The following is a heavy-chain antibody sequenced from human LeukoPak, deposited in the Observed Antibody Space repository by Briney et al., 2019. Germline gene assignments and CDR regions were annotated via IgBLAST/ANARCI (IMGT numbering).Heavy chain of an antibody. CDR3: ARDVKRSGHFDY. Sequence: PGGSLRLSCAASGFTFSSYSMNCVRQAPGKGLEWVSSISSSSYIYYADSVKGRFTISRDNDKNSLYLQINSLRAEDTAVYYCARDVKRSGHFDYWGQATMVTVSS. CDR1: GFTFSSYS. V-gene: IGHV3-21*01. CDR2: ISSSSYI. D-gene: IGHD6-19*01. J-gene: IGHJ4*02.